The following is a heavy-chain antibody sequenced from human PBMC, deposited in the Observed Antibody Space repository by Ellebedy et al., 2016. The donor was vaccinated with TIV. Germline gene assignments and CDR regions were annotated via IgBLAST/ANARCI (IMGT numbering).Heavy chain of an antibody. J-gene: IGHJ4*02. D-gene: IGHD3-22*01. CDR1: GYSFTAYF. CDR2: INPNSGDT. Sequence: ASVKVSCKPSGYSFTAYFLHWVRQAPGQGLEWMGRINPNSGDTTYAQKFLGRVTLTRDTSISTAYMGLSRLRSDDTAIYYCARAYYYDSIAYYFDSWGQGTLVTVSS. CDR3: ARAYYYDSIAYYFDS. V-gene: IGHV1-2*06.